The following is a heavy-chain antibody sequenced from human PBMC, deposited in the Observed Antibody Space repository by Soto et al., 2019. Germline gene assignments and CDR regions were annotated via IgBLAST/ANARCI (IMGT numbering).Heavy chain of an antibody. CDR3: ARPGGPYYYDSSGYYSLVY. D-gene: IGHD3-22*01. CDR1: GYIFTTYG. V-gene: IGHV1-18*01. J-gene: IGHJ4*02. Sequence: ASVKVSCKASGYIFTTYGISWVRQAPGQGLEWMGWIHAYNDNTKYAQSLQGRVTMTIDTSTNTAYMELRSLRSDDTAVYYCARPGGPYYYDSSGYYSLVYWGQGTLVTVSS. CDR2: IHAYNDNT.